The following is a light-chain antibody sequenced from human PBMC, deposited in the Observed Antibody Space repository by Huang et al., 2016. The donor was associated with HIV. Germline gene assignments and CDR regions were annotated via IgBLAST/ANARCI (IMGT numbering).Light chain of an antibody. V-gene: IGKV1D-13*01. Sequence: QLTQSPSSLSASVGYRVTITCRESQGISNTLAWYQQKPGKAPKLLLYDASSLQTGAPARFTGSVSGTYFTLTISSLQPEDCATYYCQQFNHYPLTFGGGTKVEIE. J-gene: IGKJ4*01. CDR1: QGISNT. CDR3: QQFNHYPLT. CDR2: DAS.